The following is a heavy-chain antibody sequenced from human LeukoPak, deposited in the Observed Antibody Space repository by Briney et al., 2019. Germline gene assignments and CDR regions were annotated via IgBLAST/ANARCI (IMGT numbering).Heavy chain of an antibody. CDR1: GYTFTSYA. D-gene: IGHD3-22*01. CDR2: INAGNGNT. Sequence: ASVKVSCKASGYTFTSYAMHWVRQAPGQRLEWMGWINAGNGNTKYSQKFQGRVTITRDTSASTAYMELSSLGSEDTAVYYCARDGPYYYDSSGGFDYWGQGTLVTVSS. J-gene: IGHJ4*02. CDR3: ARDGPYYYDSSGGFDY. V-gene: IGHV1-3*01.